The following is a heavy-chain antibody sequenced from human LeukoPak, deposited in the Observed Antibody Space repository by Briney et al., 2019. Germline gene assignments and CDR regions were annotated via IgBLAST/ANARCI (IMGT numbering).Heavy chain of an antibody. D-gene: IGHD3-22*01. CDR2: INHSGST. Sequence: SETLSLTCAVYGGSFSGYYWSWIRQPPGKGLEWIGEINHSGSTNYNPSLKSRVTISVDTSKNQFSLKLSSVTAADTAVYYCARQGRGSGYYYRTLDYWGQGTLVTVSS. J-gene: IGHJ4*02. CDR1: GGSFSGYY. CDR3: ARQGRGSGYYYRTLDY. V-gene: IGHV4-34*01.